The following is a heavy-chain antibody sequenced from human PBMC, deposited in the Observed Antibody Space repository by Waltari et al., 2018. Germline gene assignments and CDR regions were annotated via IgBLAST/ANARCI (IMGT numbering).Heavy chain of an antibody. CDR3: ATYVGASIGTAAFDV. Sequence: QLHLQESGPGLVKPSETLSLTCSVSGGSITNNRNYWGWIRQPPGKGLEWAATISYTGATYNNPSLKSRVTISGDTSKNQFSLKLNSVTAADTAVYYCATYVGASIGTAAFDVWGQGTMVTVSS. CDR2: ISYTGAT. D-gene: IGHD3-16*01. CDR1: GGSITNNRNY. V-gene: IGHV4-39*01. J-gene: IGHJ3*01.